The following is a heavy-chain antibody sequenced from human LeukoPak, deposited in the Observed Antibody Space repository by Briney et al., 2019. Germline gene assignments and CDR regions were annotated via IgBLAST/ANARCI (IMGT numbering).Heavy chain of an antibody. CDR1: GGTFSSYA. D-gene: IGHD5-18*01. CDR3: ALVDTAMVTWFDP. Sequence: SVKVSCKASGGTFSSYAISWVRQAPGQGLEWMGRIIPIFGTANYAQKFQGRVTITTDESTSTAYMELSSLRSEDTAVYYCALVDTAMVTWFDPWGQGTPVTVSS. J-gene: IGHJ5*02. CDR2: IIPIFGTA. V-gene: IGHV1-69*05.